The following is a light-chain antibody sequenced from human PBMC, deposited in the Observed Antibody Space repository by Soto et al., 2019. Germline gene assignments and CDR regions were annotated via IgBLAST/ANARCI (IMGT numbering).Light chain of an antibody. CDR2: EVS. J-gene: IGLJ1*01. CDR1: SSDVCGYDY. CDR3: SSYSISTAYL. V-gene: IGLV2-14*01. Sequence: QSVLTQPASVAGSPGQSITISCTGTSSDVCGYDYVSWYQLHPDKAPKLMVFEVSNRPSGVSYRFSGAKSGNTASLTISGLQAEDEADYFCSSYSISTAYLFGTGTKVTVL.